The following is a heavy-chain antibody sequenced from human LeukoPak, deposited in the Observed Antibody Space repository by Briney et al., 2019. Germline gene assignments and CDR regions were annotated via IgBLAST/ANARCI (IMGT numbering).Heavy chain of an antibody. Sequence: GGSLRLSCAASGFTFSSYFMGWVRQAPGKGLEWVSFISSGSDYIYYGDSVKGRFTISRDNAKSSLYLQMNSLRAEDTAVFYCARSTAGGFSGYEDWGQGTLVTVSS. D-gene: IGHD5-12*01. CDR3: ARSTAGGFSGYED. J-gene: IGHJ4*02. V-gene: IGHV3-21*01. CDR1: GFTFSSYF. CDR2: ISSGSDYI.